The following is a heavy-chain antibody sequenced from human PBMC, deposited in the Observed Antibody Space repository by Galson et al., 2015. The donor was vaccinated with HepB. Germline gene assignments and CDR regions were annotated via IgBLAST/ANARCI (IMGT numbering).Heavy chain of an antibody. Sequence: LSLTCTVSGGSISSYYWSWIRQPPGKGLEWIGYIYYSGRTNYNPSLKSRVTISVDTSKNQFSLKLSSVTAADTAVYYCARGSISDWDAFDIWGQGTMVTVSS. D-gene: IGHD2-21*01. J-gene: IGHJ3*02. V-gene: IGHV4-59*01. CDR2: IYYSGRT. CDR1: GGSISSYY. CDR3: ARGSISDWDAFDI.